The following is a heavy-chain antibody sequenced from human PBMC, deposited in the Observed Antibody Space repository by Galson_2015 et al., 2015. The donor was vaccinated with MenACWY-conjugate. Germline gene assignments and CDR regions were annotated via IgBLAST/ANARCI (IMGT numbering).Heavy chain of an antibody. CDR3: ARHPPGGRGMDV. D-gene: IGHD6-13*01. CDR1: GYSFTNYW. J-gene: IGHJ4*02. V-gene: IGHV5-51*01. CDR2: IDPHNSNT. Sequence: QSGAEVKKPGESLKISCKGSGYSFTNYWIGWVRQMPGRGLEWMGLIDPHNSNTRYSPSFQGQVTISADESISTAFLQWSSLKAPDTAMYYCARHPPGGRGMDVWGQGTLVAVSS.